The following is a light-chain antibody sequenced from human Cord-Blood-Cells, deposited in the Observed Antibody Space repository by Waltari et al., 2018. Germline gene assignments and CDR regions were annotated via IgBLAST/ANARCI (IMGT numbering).Light chain of an antibody. Sequence: DIQMTQSPSTLSASVGDRVTSTCRASQSISSWLAWYQQKPGKAPKLLIYDASSLESGVPPRFSGSGSGTEFTLTISSLQPDDFATYYCQQYNSYSTFGQGTKVEIK. V-gene: IGKV1-5*01. CDR3: QQYNSYST. CDR2: DAS. J-gene: IGKJ1*01. CDR1: QSISSW.